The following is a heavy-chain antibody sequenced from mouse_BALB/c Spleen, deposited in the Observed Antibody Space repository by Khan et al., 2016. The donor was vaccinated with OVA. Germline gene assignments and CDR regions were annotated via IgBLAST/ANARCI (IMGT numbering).Heavy chain of an antibody. Sequence: EVELVESGGGLVKPGGSLKLFCAASGFTFSTYAMSWVRQTPEKRLEWVATISSDGDYTYFPDNVTGRFTISRENAKNTLCLQMTSLRSEDTAMYYCARSPYGNFAYWGQGTLVTVAA. D-gene: IGHD2-1*01. CDR1: GFTFSTYA. J-gene: IGHJ3*01. CDR2: ISSDGDYT. V-gene: IGHV5-9-3*01. CDR3: ARSPYGNFAY.